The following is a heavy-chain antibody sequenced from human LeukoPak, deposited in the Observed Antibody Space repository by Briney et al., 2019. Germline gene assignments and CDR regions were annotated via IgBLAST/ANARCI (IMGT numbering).Heavy chain of an antibody. CDR2: ISSSGSTI. CDR3: ARELAYCGGDCYTN. CDR1: GFTFSDYY. J-gene: IGHJ4*02. V-gene: IGHV3-11*01. D-gene: IGHD2-21*02. Sequence: PGGSLRLSCAASGFTFSDYYMSWLRQAPGKGLEWVSYISSSGSTIYYADSVKGRFTISRDNAKNSLYLQMNSLRAEDTAVYYCARELAYCGGDCYTNWGQGTLVTVSS.